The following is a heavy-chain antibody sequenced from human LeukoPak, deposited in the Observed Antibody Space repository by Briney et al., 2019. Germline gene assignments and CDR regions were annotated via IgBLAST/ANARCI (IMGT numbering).Heavy chain of an antibody. J-gene: IGHJ4*02. CDR1: GGSISGYY. CDR3: ARENYYGSGMTSGDY. CDR2: IYYSGTT. D-gene: IGHD3-10*01. V-gene: IGHV4-59*12. Sequence: SETLSLTCTVSGGSISGYYWSWIRQPPGKGLEWIGYIYYSGTTIYNPSLKSRLTISIDTSKNQFSLKLSSVTAADTAVYYCARENYYGSGMTSGDYWGQGTLVTVSS.